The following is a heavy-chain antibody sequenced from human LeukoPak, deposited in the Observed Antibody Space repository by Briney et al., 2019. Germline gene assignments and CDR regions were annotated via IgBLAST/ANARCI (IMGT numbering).Heavy chain of an antibody. CDR2: IYTSGST. CDR3: ARVIEELWCFDY. V-gene: IGHV4-61*02. D-gene: IGHD5-18*01. J-gene: IGHJ4*02. CDR1: GGSISSGDYY. Sequence: SETLSLTCTVSGGSISSGDYYWSWIRQPAGKGLEWIGRIYTSGSTNYNPSLKSRVTISVDTSKNQFSLKLSSVTAADTAVYYCARVIEELWCFDYWGQGTLVTVSS.